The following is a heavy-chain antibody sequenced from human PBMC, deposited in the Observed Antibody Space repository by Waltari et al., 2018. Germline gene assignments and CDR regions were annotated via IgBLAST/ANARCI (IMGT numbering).Heavy chain of an antibody. J-gene: IGHJ3*02. V-gene: IGHV3-9*01. Sequence: EVELVESGVGLVQPGRSLSLSCAASVFTFDDYAMYWVRQAPGKGQEWDTGISWNSGSIGYADSVKGQSTISKDNAKNSLYLQMNRLRAEDTALYYCPKADLRANDAFDIWGQGTMVTVSS. D-gene: IGHD5-12*01. CDR1: VFTFDDYA. CDR2: ISWNSGSI. CDR3: PKADLRANDAFDI.